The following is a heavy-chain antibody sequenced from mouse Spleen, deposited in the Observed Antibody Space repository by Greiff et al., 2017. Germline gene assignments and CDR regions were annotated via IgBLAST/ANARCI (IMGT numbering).Heavy chain of an antibody. D-gene: IGHD1-1*01. CDR2: ISSGGGNT. V-gene: IGHV5-9*03. CDR1: GFTFSSYT. J-gene: IGHJ3*01. CDR3: ARYYYGSSFFAY. Sequence: EVKLVESGGGLVKPGGSLKLSCAASGFTFSSYTMSWVRQTPEKRLEWVATISSGGGNTYYPDSVKGRFTISRDNAKNTLYLQMSSLRSEDTALYYCARYYYGSSFFAYWGQGTLVTVSA.